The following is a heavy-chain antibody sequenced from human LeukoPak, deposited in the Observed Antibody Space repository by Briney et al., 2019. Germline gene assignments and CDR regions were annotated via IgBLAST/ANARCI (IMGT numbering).Heavy chain of an antibody. CDR2: ISWNSGSI. J-gene: IGHJ5*02. CDR3: AKDIGQLVGNWFDP. D-gene: IGHD6-6*01. V-gene: IGHV3-9*01. CDR1: GFTFDDYA. Sequence: SLRLSCAASGFTFDDYAMHWVRQAPGKGLEWVSGISWNSGSIGYADSVKGRFTISRDNAKNSLYLQMNSLRAEDTALYYCAKDIGQLVGNWFDPWGQGTLVTVSS.